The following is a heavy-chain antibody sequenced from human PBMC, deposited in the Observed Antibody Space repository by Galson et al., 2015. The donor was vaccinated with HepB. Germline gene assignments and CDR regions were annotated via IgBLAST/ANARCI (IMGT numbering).Heavy chain of an antibody. V-gene: IGHV3-30-3*01. J-gene: IGHJ6*02. CDR3: ARDVFLGAVGQDYYYGMDV. CDR1: GFTFPTSA. CDR2: TSKDGSNK. D-gene: IGHD2/OR15-2a*01. Sequence: SLRLSCAASGFTFPTSAMHWVRQAPGRGLEWVAFTSKDGSNKFYADSVKGRFTISRDNSKNTVSLQMNSLRAEDTAVYYCARDVFLGAVGQDYYYGMDVWGQGTTVTVSS.